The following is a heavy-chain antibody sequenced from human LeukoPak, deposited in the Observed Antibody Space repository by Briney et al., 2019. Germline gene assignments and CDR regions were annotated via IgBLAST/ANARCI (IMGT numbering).Heavy chain of an antibody. CDR3: ARKQSRAASYYYYYYMDV. V-gene: IGHV3-30*02. Sequence: GGSLRLSCGFTFRRYGMHCVRQAPGKGLEWDAFVRNDGCAKYYADSLKGRFAISRDNAKNSLYLQMNSLRAEDTAVYYCARKQSRAASYYYYYYMDVWGKGTTVTVSS. J-gene: IGHJ6*03. CDR1: FTFRRYG. D-gene: IGHD2-15*01. CDR2: VRNDGCAK.